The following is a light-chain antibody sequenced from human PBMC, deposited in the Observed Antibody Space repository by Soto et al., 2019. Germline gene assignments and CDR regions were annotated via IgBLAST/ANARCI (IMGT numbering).Light chain of an antibody. CDR2: AAS. J-gene: IGKJ4*01. CDR3: QQCISAPLT. CDR1: QSISSY. Sequence: DIQMTQSPSSLSASVGDRVTITCRASQSISSYLNLYQQKPGKAPKLLIYAASSLQRGVPSRFSGSGSGTDFTLTNAGLQPEHGARYFCQQCISAPLTFGGGTKGEVK. V-gene: IGKV1-39*01.